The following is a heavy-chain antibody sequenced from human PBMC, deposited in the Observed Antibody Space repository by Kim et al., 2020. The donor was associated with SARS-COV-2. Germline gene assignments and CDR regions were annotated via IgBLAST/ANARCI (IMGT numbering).Heavy chain of an antibody. Sequence: GGSLRLSCAASGFTFSSYAMSWVRQAPGKGLEWVSAISGSGGSTYYADSVKGRFTISRDNSKNTLYLQMNSLRAEDTAVYYCAKDPLLSRGFRPYSFDYWGQGTLVTVSS. CDR3: AKDPLLSRGFRPYSFDY. J-gene: IGHJ4*02. D-gene: IGHD3-16*02. V-gene: IGHV3-23*01. CDR2: ISGSGGST. CDR1: GFTFSSYA.